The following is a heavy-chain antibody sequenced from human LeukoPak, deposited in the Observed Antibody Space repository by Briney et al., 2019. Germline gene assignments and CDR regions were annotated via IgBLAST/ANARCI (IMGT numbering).Heavy chain of an antibody. Sequence: ASVKVSCKASGYTFTSYGISWVRQAPGQGLEWMGWISAYNGNTNYAQKLQGRVTMTTDTSTSTAYMELRSLRSDDTAVYYCARTQYYDFWSGYTELFDCWGQGTLSPSPQ. V-gene: IGHV1-18*01. J-gene: IGHJ4*02. CDR2: ISAYNGNT. CDR3: ARTQYYDFWSGYTELFDC. D-gene: IGHD3-3*01. CDR1: GYTFTSYG.